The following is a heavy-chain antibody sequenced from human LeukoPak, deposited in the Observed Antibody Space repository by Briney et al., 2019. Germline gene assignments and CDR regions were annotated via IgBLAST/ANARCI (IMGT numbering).Heavy chain of an antibody. CDR2: IIPIFGTA. CDR3: ARESDYPFGY. CDR1: GGTFSKYT. J-gene: IGHJ4*02. V-gene: IGHV1-69*13. D-gene: IGHD4-17*01. Sequence: ASVKVSCKASGGTFSKYTISWVRQRRGQGLEWMGGIIPIFGTANYAQKFQGRVTITADESTSTAYMELSSLRSEDTAVYYCARESDYPFGYWGQGTLVTVSS.